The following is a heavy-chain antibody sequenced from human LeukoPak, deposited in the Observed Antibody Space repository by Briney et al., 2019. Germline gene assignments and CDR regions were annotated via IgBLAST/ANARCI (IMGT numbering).Heavy chain of an antibody. CDR3: ARDRGVRGEMDF. Sequence: SETLSLTCAVYGASFSYDYWSWIRQAPGKGLEWIGEINHSGSITYNPSLKSRVTISAEKSKSQFSLRLTSVTAADTAVYYCARDRGVRGEMDFWGQGTLVTVSS. CDR2: INHSGSI. D-gene: IGHD3-10*01. J-gene: IGHJ4*02. CDR1: GASFSYDY. V-gene: IGHV4-34*01.